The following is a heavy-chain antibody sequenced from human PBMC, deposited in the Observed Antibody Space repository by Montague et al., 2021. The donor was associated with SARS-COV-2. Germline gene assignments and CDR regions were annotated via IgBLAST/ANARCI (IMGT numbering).Heavy chain of an antibody. Sequence: SETLSLTCTVSGGSISSSSYYWGWIRQPPGKGLEWTGSIYYSGSTYYNPSLKSRVTISVDTSKNQFSLKLSSVTAADTAVYYCARHYGVVVPAAIYYYYGMDVWGQGTTVTVSS. CDR2: IYYSGST. CDR1: GGSISSSSYY. CDR3: ARHYGVVVPAAIYYYYGMDV. D-gene: IGHD2-2*02. J-gene: IGHJ6*02. V-gene: IGHV4-39*01.